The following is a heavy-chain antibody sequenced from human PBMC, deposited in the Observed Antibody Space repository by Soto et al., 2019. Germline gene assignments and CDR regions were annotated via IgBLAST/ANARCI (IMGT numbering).Heavy chain of an antibody. J-gene: IGHJ4*02. Sequence: QVQLVQSGAEVKKPGASVKVSCQASGYSITAYYLHWVRQVPGQGFEWMGVMNPGDGSTRSSQVFQGRVTMTADTSTRTVYMELSSLRSEDTAVYYCARSYVQSRPIDYWGQGTLVTVSS. V-gene: IGHV1-46*01. D-gene: IGHD3-10*02. CDR2: MNPGDGST. CDR3: ARSYVQSRPIDY. CDR1: GYSITAYY.